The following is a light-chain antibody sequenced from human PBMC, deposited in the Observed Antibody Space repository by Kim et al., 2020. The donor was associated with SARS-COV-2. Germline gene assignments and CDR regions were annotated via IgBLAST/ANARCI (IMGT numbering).Light chain of an antibody. J-gene: IGKJ1*01. CDR3: MQALQTPRT. V-gene: IGKV2-28*01. CDR1: QSLLDSNGYNS. CDR2: LGS. Sequence: DIVMTQSPLSLPVTPGEPASISCRSSQSLLDSNGYNSLDWYLQKPGQSPQLLIFLGSNRASGVPDRFSGSGSGTDFTLKISRVEAEDVGVYYCMQALQTPRTFGQGTKV.